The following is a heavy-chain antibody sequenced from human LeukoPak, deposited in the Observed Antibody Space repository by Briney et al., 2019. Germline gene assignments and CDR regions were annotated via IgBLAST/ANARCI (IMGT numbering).Heavy chain of an antibody. CDR2: IIPIVGVT. D-gene: IGHD6-13*01. Sequence: SVKVSCKASGDKFSAYVFTWVRQAPGQGLEWMGRIIPIVGVTKYAQRVQGRITITADISTTTAYMELTSLRSGDSAVYYCARDRSTVLAAAGTGDAFDIWGQGTMVTVSS. CDR3: ARDRSTVLAAAGTGDAFDI. J-gene: IGHJ3*02. CDR1: GDKFSAYV. V-gene: IGHV1-69*04.